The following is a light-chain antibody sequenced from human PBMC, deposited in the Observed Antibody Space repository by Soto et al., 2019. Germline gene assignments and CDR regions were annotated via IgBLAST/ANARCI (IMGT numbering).Light chain of an antibody. Sequence: EIVMTQSPATLSVSPGERATLSCRASQSVSSNLAWYQQKPGQAPRLLIYGASTRATGIPARFSGSGSGTEFTLTLNSLQSEDFAVYYCQQYNNWRGAFGQGTKVEIK. CDR3: QQYNNWRGA. V-gene: IGKV3-15*01. CDR2: GAS. CDR1: QSVSSN. J-gene: IGKJ1*01.